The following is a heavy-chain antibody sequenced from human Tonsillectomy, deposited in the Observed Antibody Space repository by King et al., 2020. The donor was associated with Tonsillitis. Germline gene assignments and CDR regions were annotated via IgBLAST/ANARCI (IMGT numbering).Heavy chain of an antibody. D-gene: IGHD3-9*01. Sequence: LQLVQSGAEVKKPGESLKISCKGSGYSFTSYWIGWVRQMPGKGLEWMGIIYPGDSDTRYSPSFQGQVTISADKSISTAYLQWGSLKASDTAMYYCARHGPDYDILTGQRGNYYYYYMDVWGKGTTVTVSS. CDR2: IYPGDSDT. CDR3: ARHGPDYDILTGQRGNYYYYYMDV. V-gene: IGHV5-51*01. J-gene: IGHJ6*03. CDR1: GYSFTSYW.